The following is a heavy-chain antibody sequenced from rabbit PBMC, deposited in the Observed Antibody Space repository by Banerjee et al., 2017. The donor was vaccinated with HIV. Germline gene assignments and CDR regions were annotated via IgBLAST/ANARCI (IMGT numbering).Heavy chain of an antibody. J-gene: IGHJ3*01. CDR1: GFSLNSYA. CDR2: IDPIFGST. V-gene: IGHV1S40*01. Sequence: QSLEESGGGLVKPGASLTLSCKASGFSLNSYAMSWVRQAPGKGLEWIGYIDPIFGSTYYASWAKGRFTISKTSSTTVTLQMTSLTAADTATYFCARDPAGYVGYGYVPYGMDLWGQGTLVTVS. D-gene: IGHD6-1*01. CDR3: ARDPAGYVGYGYVPYGMDL.